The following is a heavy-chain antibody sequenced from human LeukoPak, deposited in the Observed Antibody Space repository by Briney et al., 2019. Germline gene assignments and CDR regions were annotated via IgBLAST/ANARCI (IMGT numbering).Heavy chain of an antibody. CDR3: ARRSAAKDAFDI. V-gene: IGHV3-66*01. CDR2: IYRGGST. Sequence: GGSLRLSCAGSGFTVSSNYMSWVRQAPGKGLEWVSVIYRGGSTYYADSVKGRFTISRDNSRNSLYLQMNSLRAEDTAVYYCARRSAAKDAFDIWGQGTMVTVSS. J-gene: IGHJ3*02. D-gene: IGHD6-25*01. CDR1: GFTVSSNY.